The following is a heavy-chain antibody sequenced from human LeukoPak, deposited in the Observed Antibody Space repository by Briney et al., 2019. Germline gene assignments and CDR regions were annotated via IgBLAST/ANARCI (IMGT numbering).Heavy chain of an antibody. CDR1: GYSISSGYY. Sequence: SETLSLTCTVSGYSISSGYYWGWIRQPPGKGLEWIGSIYHSGSTYYNPSLKSRVTISVDTSKNQFSLKLSSVTAADTAVYHCARVHYYYYMDVWGKGTTVTVSS. CDR3: ARVHYYYYMDV. V-gene: IGHV4-38-2*02. J-gene: IGHJ6*03. CDR2: IYHSGST.